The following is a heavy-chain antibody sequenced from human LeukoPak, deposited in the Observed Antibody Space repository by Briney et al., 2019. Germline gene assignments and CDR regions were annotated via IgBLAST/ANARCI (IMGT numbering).Heavy chain of an antibody. CDR2: IWYDGTNK. CDR1: GFTFSSYG. Sequence: GGSLRLSCAASGFTFSSYGMHWVRQAPDMGLEWVALIWYDGTNKYYADSVKGRFTISRDNSKNTLYLQMNSLRAEDTAVYYCAKCQGSYYTFTAGAFDIWGQGTMVTVSS. D-gene: IGHD3-10*01. J-gene: IGHJ3*02. V-gene: IGHV3-33*06. CDR3: AKCQGSYYTFTAGAFDI.